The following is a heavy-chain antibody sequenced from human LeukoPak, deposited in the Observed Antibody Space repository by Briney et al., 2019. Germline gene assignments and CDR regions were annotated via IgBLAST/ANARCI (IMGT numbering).Heavy chain of an antibody. Sequence: GGSLRLSCAASGFTFSSYSMNWVRQAPGKGLEWVAVISYDGSDKYYADSVKGRFTISRDNSKSTLYLQMNSLRAEDTAVYYCAKDYYGSGSYYNWFEYWGQGTLVTVSS. CDR3: AKDYYGSGSYYNWFEY. D-gene: IGHD3-10*01. CDR1: GFTFSSYS. J-gene: IGHJ4*02. V-gene: IGHV3-30*18. CDR2: ISYDGSDK.